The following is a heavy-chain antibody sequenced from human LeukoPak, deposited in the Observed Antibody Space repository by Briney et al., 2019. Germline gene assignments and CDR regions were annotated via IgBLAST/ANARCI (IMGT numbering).Heavy chain of an antibody. CDR3: ARAELGYCSGGSCSLADY. CDR1: AYTFTGYY. Sequence: SVKVSFKSSAYTFTGYYMHWVRQAPGQGLERMGWINPNSGGTNYAQKVQGRGSMTRDTSISTAYMELSRLRSDDTAVYYCARAELGYCSGGSCSLADYWGQGTLVTVSS. D-gene: IGHD2-15*01. CDR2: INPNSGGT. V-gene: IGHV1-2*02. J-gene: IGHJ4*02.